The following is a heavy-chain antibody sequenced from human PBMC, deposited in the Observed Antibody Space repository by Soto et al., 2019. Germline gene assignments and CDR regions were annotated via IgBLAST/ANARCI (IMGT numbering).Heavy chain of an antibody. CDR3: AKDSTYYYASSGYYRPYGMDV. V-gene: IGHV3-23*01. D-gene: IGHD3-22*01. J-gene: IGHJ6*02. CDR1: GFTFSSYA. Sequence: GGSLRLSCAASGFTFSSYAMSWVRQAPGKGLEWVSAISGSGGSKYYADSVKGRFTISRDNSKNKLYLQMNSLRAEDTAVYYCAKDSTYYYASSGYYRPYGMDVWGQGTTVTVSS. CDR2: ISGSGGSK.